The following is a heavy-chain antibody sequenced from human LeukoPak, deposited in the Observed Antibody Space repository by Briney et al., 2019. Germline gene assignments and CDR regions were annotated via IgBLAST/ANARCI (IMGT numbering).Heavy chain of an antibody. Sequence: SQTLSLTCTVSGGSISSGGYYWSWIRQHPGKGLEWFGYIYYSGSTYYNLSLKRRVTISVDTSKNQFSLKLSSVTAADTAVYYCARAARYCSSTSCYLGWFDPWGQGTLVTVSS. CDR2: IYYSGST. CDR3: ARAARYCSSTSCYLGWFDP. J-gene: IGHJ5*02. D-gene: IGHD2-2*01. CDR1: GGSISSGGYY. V-gene: IGHV4-31*03.